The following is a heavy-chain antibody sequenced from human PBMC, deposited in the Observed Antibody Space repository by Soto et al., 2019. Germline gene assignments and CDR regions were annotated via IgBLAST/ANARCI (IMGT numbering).Heavy chain of an antibody. J-gene: IGHJ3*02. Sequence: QVQLQESGPGLVKPSQTLSLSCTVSGDSMSRGDYYWSWIRLPPGKGLEGIGFIYHTGSTYYSPSLTGRSARSVDTPQNSFSLTLTAVTAADTAAYSCARGPLYDAGDLSPVFDTWGHGTMGSVSS. CDR2: IYHTGST. V-gene: IGHV4-30-4*01. CDR3: ARGPLYDAGDLSPVFDT. CDR1: GDSMSRGDYY. D-gene: IGHD2-21*02.